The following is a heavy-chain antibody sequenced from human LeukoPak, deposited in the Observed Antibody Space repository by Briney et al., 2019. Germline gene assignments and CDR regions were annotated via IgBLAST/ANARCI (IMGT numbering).Heavy chain of an antibody. Sequence: SETLSLTCTVSGGSISSYYWSWIRQPPGKGLEWIGHIYGSGSTNYNPSLKSRVTLSVDTSKNQFSLKLSSATAADTAVYYCARGPYYYDSRMYNWFDPWGQGTLVTVSS. CDR2: IYGSGST. CDR1: GGSISSYY. V-gene: IGHV4-59*12. CDR3: ARGPYYYDSRMYNWFDP. J-gene: IGHJ5*02. D-gene: IGHD3-22*01.